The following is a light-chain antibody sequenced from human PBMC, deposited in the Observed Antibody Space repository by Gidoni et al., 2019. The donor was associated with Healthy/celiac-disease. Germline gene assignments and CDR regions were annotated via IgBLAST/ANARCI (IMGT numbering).Light chain of an antibody. CDR1: QSVSSY. V-gene: IGKV3-11*01. Sequence: EIVLTQSPATLSLSPGERATLSCRASQSVSSYLAWYQQKPGQAPRLLIYDASNRATGIPARFSGSGSGTDFTLTISSLEPEDLAVYYCQQRSNWRGTFXQXTRLEIK. J-gene: IGKJ5*01. CDR2: DAS. CDR3: QQRSNWRGT.